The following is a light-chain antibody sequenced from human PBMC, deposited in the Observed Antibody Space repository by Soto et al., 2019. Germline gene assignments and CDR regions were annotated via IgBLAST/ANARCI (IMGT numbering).Light chain of an antibody. CDR3: CSYAGCHAV. Sequence: QSVLTQPASVSGSPGQSITISCTGTSSDVGSYNLVSWYQQHPGKAPKLMIYEGSKRPSGVSNRFSGSKSGNTASLTISGLQAEDEADYYCCSYAGCHAVFGGGTKLTVL. V-gene: IGLV2-23*01. CDR2: EGS. CDR1: SSDVGSYNL. J-gene: IGLJ2*01.